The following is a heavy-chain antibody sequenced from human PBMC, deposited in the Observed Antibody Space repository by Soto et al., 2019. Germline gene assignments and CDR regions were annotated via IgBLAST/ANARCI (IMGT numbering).Heavy chain of an antibody. CDR3: ARESSAGPPLYVMDF. V-gene: IGHV1-18*01. CDR2: ISAYNGNT. CDR1: GYTFTSYG. Sequence: ASVKVSCKASGYTFTSYGISWVRQAPGQGLEWMGWISAYNGNTNYAQKLQGRVTMTTDTSTSTAYMELRSLRSDDTAVYYCARESSAGPPLYVMDFRGQGSSVIVSS. J-gene: IGHJ6*02. D-gene: IGHD6-13*01.